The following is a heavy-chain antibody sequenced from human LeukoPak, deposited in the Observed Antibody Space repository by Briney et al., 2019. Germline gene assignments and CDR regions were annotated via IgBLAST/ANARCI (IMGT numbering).Heavy chain of an antibody. D-gene: IGHD3-3*01. J-gene: IGHJ4*02. CDR1: GFTFSSYV. Sequence: GRSLRLSCAASGFTFSSYVMHWVRQAPGKGPEWVAVISYDGSNKYYGDSVKGRFTISRDNSKNTLYLQMSSLRVEDTAVYYCAKEFQRLVSFDYWGQGILVTVSS. V-gene: IGHV3-30*18. CDR3: AKEFQRLVSFDY. CDR2: ISYDGSNK.